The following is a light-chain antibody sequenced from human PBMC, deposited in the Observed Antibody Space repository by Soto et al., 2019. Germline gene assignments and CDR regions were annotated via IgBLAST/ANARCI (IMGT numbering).Light chain of an antibody. CDR2: DVA. CDR1: SSDVGAYNF. V-gene: IGLV2-14*03. Sequence: QSALTQPASVSGSPGQSITISCTGTSSDVGAYNFVSWYQHYPDKAPKVVIYDVANRPSGASYRFSASKSGNTASLTISGLQAEDEADYYCMSFTSSNTYVFGTGTKLTVL. J-gene: IGLJ1*01. CDR3: MSFTSSNTYV.